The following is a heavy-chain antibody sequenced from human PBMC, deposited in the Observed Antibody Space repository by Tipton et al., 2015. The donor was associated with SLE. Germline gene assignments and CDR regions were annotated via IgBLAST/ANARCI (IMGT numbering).Heavy chain of an antibody. V-gene: IGHV3-48*03. CDR1: GFTFSSYE. CDR3: AEGITIFGVVRGY. D-gene: IGHD3-3*01. J-gene: IGHJ4*02. Sequence: GSLRLSCAASGFTFSSYEMNWVRQAPGKGLEWVSYISSSGSTIYYADSVKGRFTISRDDAKNSLYLQMSSLRAEDTAVYYCAEGITIFGVVRGYWGQGTLVTVSS. CDR2: ISSSGSTI.